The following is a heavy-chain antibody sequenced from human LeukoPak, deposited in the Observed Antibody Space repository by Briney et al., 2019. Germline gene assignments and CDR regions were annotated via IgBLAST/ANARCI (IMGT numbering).Heavy chain of an antibody. CDR2: MYYSGST. CDR3: ARGYGSGSYSHFGY. J-gene: IGHJ4*02. Sequence: SETLSLTCTVSGGSISSYYWSWIRQPPGKGLEWIGYMYYSGSTNYNPSLKSRVTISVDTSKNQFSLKLSSVTAADTAVYYCARGYGSGSYSHFGYWGQGTLVTVSS. D-gene: IGHD3-10*01. V-gene: IGHV4-59*01. CDR1: GGSISSYY.